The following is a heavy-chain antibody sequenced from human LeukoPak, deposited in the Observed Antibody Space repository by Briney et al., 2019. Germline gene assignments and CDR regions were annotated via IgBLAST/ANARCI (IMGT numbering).Heavy chain of an antibody. CDR2: ISSTGGYA. CDR3: AKYVASSQPPDY. D-gene: IGHD2-2*01. CDR1: GFIFRNYD. Sequence: GGSLRLSCEVSGFIFRNYDMTWVRQIPGKGLEWVASISSTGGYAPHADSVKGRFTISRDNSNNMLYLQVNSLRVEDTAAYYCAKYVASSQPPDYRGQGTWVTVSS. J-gene: IGHJ4*02. V-gene: IGHV3-23*01.